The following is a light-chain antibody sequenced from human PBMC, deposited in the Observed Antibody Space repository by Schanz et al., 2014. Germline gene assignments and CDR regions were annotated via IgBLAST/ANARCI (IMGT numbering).Light chain of an antibody. J-gene: IGLJ2*01. CDR2: SNN. CDR3: SSYAGSNNLVV. Sequence: QSVLTQPPSASGTPGQWVTISCSGSSSNIGSNTVNWYQQFPGTAPKLLIFSNNQRPSGVPDRFSGSRSDTSASLAISGLQSEDEADYYCSSYAGSNNLVVFGGGTKVTVL. CDR1: SSNIGSNT. V-gene: IGLV1-44*01.